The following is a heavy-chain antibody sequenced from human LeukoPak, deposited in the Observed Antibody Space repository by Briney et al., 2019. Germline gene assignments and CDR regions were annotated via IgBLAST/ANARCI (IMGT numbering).Heavy chain of an antibody. CDR3: ARDVDYGGFDY. V-gene: IGHV3-30*03. D-gene: IGHD4-17*01. Sequence: GGSLRLSCAASGFTFSSYGMHWVRQAPGKGLEWVAVISYDGSNKYYADSVKGRFTISRDNSKNTLYLQMNSLRAEDTAVYYCARDVDYGGFDYWGQGTLVTVSS. J-gene: IGHJ4*02. CDR1: GFTFSSYG. CDR2: ISYDGSNK.